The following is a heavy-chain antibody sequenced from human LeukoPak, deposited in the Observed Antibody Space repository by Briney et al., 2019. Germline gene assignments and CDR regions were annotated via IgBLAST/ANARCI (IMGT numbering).Heavy chain of an antibody. D-gene: IGHD5-24*01. CDR1: GFTFSSYS. V-gene: IGHV3-48*02. CDR3: ARMDRGAYNSPYYFDY. J-gene: IGHJ4*02. CDR2: ISSSGTAI. Sequence: GGSLILSFAACGFTFSSYSMNWVRHAPGKGLQWVTYISSSGTAIYYADSVKGRFTISRDNVKNSLYLQMDSLRDEDTAIYYCARMDRGAYNSPYYFDYWGQGTLVTVSS.